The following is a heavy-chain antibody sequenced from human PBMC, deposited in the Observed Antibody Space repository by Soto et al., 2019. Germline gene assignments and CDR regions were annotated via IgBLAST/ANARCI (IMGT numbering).Heavy chain of an antibody. D-gene: IGHD2-2*01. J-gene: IGHJ6*02. V-gene: IGHV4-59*01. Sequence: SETLSLTCTVSGGSISSYYWSWIRQPPGKRLEWIGYIYYSGSTNYNPSLKSRVTISVDTSKNQFSLKLSSVTAADTAVYHCARALGYCSSTSCFGAVGMDVWGQGTTVTVSS. CDR2: IYYSGST. CDR3: ARALGYCSSTSCFGAVGMDV. CDR1: GGSISSYY.